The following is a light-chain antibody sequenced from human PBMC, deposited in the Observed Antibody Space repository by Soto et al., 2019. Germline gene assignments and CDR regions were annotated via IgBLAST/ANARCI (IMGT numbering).Light chain of an antibody. CDR3: PHFTSYPIP. CDR1: QGISSN. J-gene: IGKJ5*01. Sequence: DIQLTKSPSFLSASVGDRVTITFRASQGISSNLAWYQQKPGKAPKLLIYAASTLQSGVPSRFSGSGSGTEFTLTISSLQPEDFAPYCCPHFTSYPIPFGEVTRLEIK. CDR2: AAS. V-gene: IGKV1-9*01.